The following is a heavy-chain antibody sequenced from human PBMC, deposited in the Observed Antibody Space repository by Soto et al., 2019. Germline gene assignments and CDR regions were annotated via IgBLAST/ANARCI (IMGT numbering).Heavy chain of an antibody. D-gene: IGHD3-16*01. Sequence: PGGSLRLSCAASGFTFSSYAMSWVRQAPGKGLEWVSAISGSGGSTYYADSVKGRFTISRDNSKNTLYLQMNSLRAEDTAVYYCSKFGGALGYFDYRGQGTLVTVSS. CDR1: GFTFSSYA. J-gene: IGHJ4*02. CDR3: SKFGGALGYFDY. V-gene: IGHV3-23*01. CDR2: ISGSGGST.